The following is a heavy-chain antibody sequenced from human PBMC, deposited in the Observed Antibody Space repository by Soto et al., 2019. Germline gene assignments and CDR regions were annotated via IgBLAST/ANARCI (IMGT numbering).Heavy chain of an antibody. V-gene: IGHV4-59*08. CDR2: IYYSGST. CDR1: GGSLSSYY. D-gene: IGHD3-3*01. Sequence: QVQLQESGPGLVKPSETLSLTCTVSGGSLSSYYWSWIRQPPGKGLEWIGYIYYSGSTDYNPSLKSLVTISVDTSRNPLSLKLSSMTAADTAVYYCARHSRITIFEGWFDPWGQGTLVTVSS. CDR3: ARHSRITIFEGWFDP. J-gene: IGHJ5*02.